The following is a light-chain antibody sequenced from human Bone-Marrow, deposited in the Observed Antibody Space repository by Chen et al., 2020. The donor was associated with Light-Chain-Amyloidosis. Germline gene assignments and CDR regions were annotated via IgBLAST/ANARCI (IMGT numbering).Light chain of an antibody. V-gene: IGLV3-25*03. Sequence: SYELPQPPSVSVSPGQTARITCSGDDLPTKYAYWYQQKPGQAPVLVIHRDTERPSGISERFSGSSSGTTATLTISGVQAEDEADYNCQSADSSGTYEVIFGGGTKLTVL. CDR3: QSADSSGTYEVI. CDR2: RDT. J-gene: IGLJ2*01. CDR1: DLPTKY.